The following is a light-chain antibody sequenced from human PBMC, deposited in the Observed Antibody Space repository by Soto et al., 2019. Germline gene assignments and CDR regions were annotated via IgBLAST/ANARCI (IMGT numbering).Light chain of an antibody. V-gene: IGLV1-36*01. Sequence: QSVLTQPPSVSGAPRQRVTISCSGGSSNIGNNAVNWYQHLPGKATKVLIYYDELLPSGVSDRFSGSKSGTSASLAISGLQSEDEADYYCAAWDDSLNGWVFGGGTKLTVL. J-gene: IGLJ3*02. CDR1: SSNIGNNA. CDR3: AAWDDSLNGWV. CDR2: YDE.